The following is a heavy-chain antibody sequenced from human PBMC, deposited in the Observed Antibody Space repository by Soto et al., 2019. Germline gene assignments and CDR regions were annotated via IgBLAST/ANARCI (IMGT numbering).Heavy chain of an antibody. CDR3: ASESCYNFGQFAF. J-gene: IGHJ4*02. D-gene: IGHD3-3*01. Sequence: QVQLVQSGAEVKKPGSSVKVSCKASGGTFGSYGLSWVRQAPGQGLEWMGGIIPIFGSANYAQKFQGRVTTTANISTSTGYMELSSLRSEDTAVYSCASESCYNFGQFAFGGQGALVTVSS. CDR2: IIPIFGSA. V-gene: IGHV1-69*14. CDR1: GGTFGSYG.